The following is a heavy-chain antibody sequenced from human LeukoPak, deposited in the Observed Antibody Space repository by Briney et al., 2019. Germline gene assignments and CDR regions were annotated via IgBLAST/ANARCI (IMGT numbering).Heavy chain of an antibody. V-gene: IGHV3-33*06. CDR1: GFTFSSYG. CDR3: AKTQNYYDSSGYYTFDY. CDR2: IRYDGSNK. J-gene: IGHJ4*02. Sequence: GGSLRLSCAASGFTFSSYGMHWVRQAPGKGLEWVAVIRYDGSNKYYADSVKGRFTISRDNSKNTLYLQMNSLRAEDTAVYYCAKTQNYYDSSGYYTFDYWGQGTLVTVSS. D-gene: IGHD3-22*01.